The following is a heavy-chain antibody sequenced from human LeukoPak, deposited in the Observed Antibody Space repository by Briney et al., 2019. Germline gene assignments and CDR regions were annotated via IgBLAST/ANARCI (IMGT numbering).Heavy chain of an antibody. D-gene: IGHD3-22*01. CDR3: ARGGYYDNSGHYHGLYDF. CDR1: GYTFTKYS. J-gene: IGHJ4*02. CDR2: ISGYSGNS. V-gene: IGHV1-18*01. Sequence: ASVKVSCKTSGYTFTKYSVTWVRQAPGQGLEWMGRISGYSGNSNYAQRLQDRVTMTTDTSTSTAYMDLRSLRSDDTAVYYCARGGYYDNSGHYHGLYDFWGQGTLVTVSS.